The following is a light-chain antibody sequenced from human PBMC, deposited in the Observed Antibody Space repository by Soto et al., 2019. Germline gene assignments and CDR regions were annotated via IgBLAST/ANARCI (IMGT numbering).Light chain of an antibody. J-gene: IGKJ4*01. Sequence: DIVMTQSPDSLAVSLGERATINCKSSQSVLYSSNNKNYLAWYQQKPGQPPKLLIYWASTRESGVPDRFSGSGSGTDFTLTISSLQAEDVAVYHCQQYYSTPGLTFGGGTKVEIK. CDR2: WAS. CDR1: QSVLYSSNNKNY. V-gene: IGKV4-1*01. CDR3: QQYYSTPGLT.